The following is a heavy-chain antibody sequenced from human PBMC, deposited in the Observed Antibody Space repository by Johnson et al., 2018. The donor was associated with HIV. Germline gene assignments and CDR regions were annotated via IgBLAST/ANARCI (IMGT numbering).Heavy chain of an antibody. CDR2: IKHNGSEK. CDR3: ARPPGVGSVDAFDI. V-gene: IGHV3-7*01. D-gene: IGHD2-15*01. CDR1: GFTFSSYC. Sequence: VQLVESGGGLVQPGGSLRLSCAASGFTFSSYCMSWVRQTPGKGLEWVANIKHNGSEKYYVDSVKGRFTISRDNANNAMYLQINSLRAEDTAVYYCARPPGVGSVDAFDIWGQGTMVTVSS. J-gene: IGHJ3*02.